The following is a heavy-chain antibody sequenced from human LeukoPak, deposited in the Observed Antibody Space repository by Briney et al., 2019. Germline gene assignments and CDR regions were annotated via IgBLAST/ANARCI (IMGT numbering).Heavy chain of an antibody. V-gene: IGHV1-69*01. J-gene: IGHJ4*02. D-gene: IGHD2-15*01. CDR2: IIPIFGTA. CDR3: ARDRACSGGSCYPIPHFDY. CDR1: GFTFSSYA. Sequence: GGSLRLSCAASGFTFSSYAISWVRQAPGQGLEWMGGIIPIFGTANYAQKFQGRVTITADESTSTAYMELSSLRSEDTAVYYCARDRACSGGSCYPIPHFDYWGQGTLVTVSS.